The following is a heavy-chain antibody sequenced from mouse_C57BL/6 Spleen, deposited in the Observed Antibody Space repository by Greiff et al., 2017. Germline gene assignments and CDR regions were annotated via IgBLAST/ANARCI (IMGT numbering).Heavy chain of an antibody. Sequence: VQLHQSGAELVKPGASVKMSCKASGYTFTTYPIEWMKQNHGKSLEWIGNFHPYNVDTKDNEKFKGKATLTVEKSSSTVYLELSRLTTDDSAVYYGARGAYYCNPYWYFGVWGTGTTVTVSS. J-gene: IGHJ1*03. V-gene: IGHV1-47*01. D-gene: IGHD2-10*01. CDR2: FHPYNVDT. CDR1: GYTFTTYP. CDR3: ARGAYYCNPYWYFGV.